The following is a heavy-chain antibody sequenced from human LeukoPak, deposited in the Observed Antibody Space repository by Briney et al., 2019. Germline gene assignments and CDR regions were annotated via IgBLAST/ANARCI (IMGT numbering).Heavy chain of an antibody. D-gene: IGHD3-10*01. CDR3: ARDRNYYGSGSYYNPYYYYGMDV. J-gene: IGHJ6*02. CDR1: GYTFTGYY. Sequence: ASVKVSCKASGYTFTGYYMHWVRQAPGQGLEWMGWMNPNSGGTNYAQKFQGWATMTRDTSISTAYMELSRLRSDDTAVYYCARDRNYYGSGSYYNPYYYYGMDVWGQGTTVTVSS. CDR2: MNPNSGGT. V-gene: IGHV1-2*04.